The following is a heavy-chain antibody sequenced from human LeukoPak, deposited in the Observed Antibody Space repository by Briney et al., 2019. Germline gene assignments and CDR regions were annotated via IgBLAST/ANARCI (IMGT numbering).Heavy chain of an antibody. D-gene: IGHD2-2*01. CDR1: GFTFENYA. CDR3: ARDDTYAQLGY. CDR2: ISGDGGGT. Sequence: GGSLRLSCAASGFTFENYAMHWVRQAPGKALEWLSLISGDGGGTYYADSVKGRFTISRDNSKNSLYLQMSSLRTEDTALYYCARDDTYAQLGYWGQGTLVTVSS. J-gene: IGHJ4*02. V-gene: IGHV3-43*02.